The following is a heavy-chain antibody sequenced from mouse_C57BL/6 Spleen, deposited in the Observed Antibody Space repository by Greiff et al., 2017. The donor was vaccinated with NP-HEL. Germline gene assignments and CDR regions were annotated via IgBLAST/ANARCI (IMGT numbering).Heavy chain of an antibody. CDR3: AKDLLRAFAY. CDR1: GFSLTSYG. D-gene: IGHD1-1*01. Sequence: LMESGPGLVAPSQSLSITCPVSGFSLTSYGVSWVRQPPGKGLEWLGVIWGDGSTNYHSALISRLSIRQDNSKSQVFLKLNSLQTDETATYYCAKDLLRAFAYWGQGTLVTVSA. J-gene: IGHJ3*01. V-gene: IGHV2-3*01. CDR2: IWGDGST.